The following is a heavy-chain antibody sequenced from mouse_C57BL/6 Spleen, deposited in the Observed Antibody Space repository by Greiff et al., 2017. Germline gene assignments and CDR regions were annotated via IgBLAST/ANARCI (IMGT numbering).Heavy chain of an antibody. Sequence: EVQLVESGEGLVKPGGSLKLSCAASGFTFSSYAMSWVRQTPEKRLEWVAYISSGGDYIYYADTVKGRFTISRDNARNTLYLQMSSLKSEDTAMYYCTRDSSGGEDFAYWGQGTLVTVSA. CDR2: ISSGGDYI. CDR3: TRDSSGGEDFAY. V-gene: IGHV5-9-1*02. CDR1: GFTFSSYA. D-gene: IGHD3-2*02. J-gene: IGHJ3*01.